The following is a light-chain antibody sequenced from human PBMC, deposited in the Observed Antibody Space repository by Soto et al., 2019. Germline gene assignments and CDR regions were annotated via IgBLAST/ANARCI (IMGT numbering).Light chain of an antibody. CDR1: SSNIGSNT. CDR3: AAWDDSLNHLV. V-gene: IGLV1-44*01. J-gene: IGLJ1*01. CDR2: NNN. Sequence: QSVLTQPPSASGTPGQRVTISCSGSSSNIGSNTVNWYQQLPGTAPKLLIYNNNQRPSGVPDRFSGSKSGTSASLAISGLQSEDEADYYCAAWDDSLNHLVFGTGIKLTVL.